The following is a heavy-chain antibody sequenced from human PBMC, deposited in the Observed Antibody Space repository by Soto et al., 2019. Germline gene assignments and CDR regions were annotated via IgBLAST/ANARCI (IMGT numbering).Heavy chain of an antibody. CDR2: ISYDGGNK. J-gene: IGHJ6*02. V-gene: IGHV3-30-3*01. CDR1: GFTFSSYA. Sequence: GGSLRLSCAASGFTFSSYAMHWVRQAPGKGLEWVAVISYDGGNKYYADSVKGRFTISRYNSKNTRNLQKNNQRGEDTAGYYCARVRQPLPQAHYYYLGMDVWGQGTTVNVSS. D-gene: IGHD6-13*01. CDR3: ARVRQPLPQAHYYYLGMDV.